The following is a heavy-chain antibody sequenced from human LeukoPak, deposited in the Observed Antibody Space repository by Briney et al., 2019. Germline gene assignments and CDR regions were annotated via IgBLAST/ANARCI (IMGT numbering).Heavy chain of an antibody. Sequence: SVKVSCKDSGGTFSSYAVNWVRQAPGQGLEWMGGIIPIFGTANYAQTFQDRVTITADESTSTAYMELSSLRSEDTAIYYCASRLYCSNTRCRNFPFAYWGQGTLVTVSP. CDR1: GGTFSSYA. CDR2: IIPIFGTA. CDR3: ASRLYCSNTRCRNFPFAY. V-gene: IGHV1-69*13. D-gene: IGHD2-2*01. J-gene: IGHJ4*02.